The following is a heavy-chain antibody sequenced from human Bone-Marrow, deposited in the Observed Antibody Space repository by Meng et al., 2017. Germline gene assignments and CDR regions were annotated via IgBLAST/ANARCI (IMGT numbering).Heavy chain of an antibody. V-gene: IGHV4-31*01. CDR1: GGACSMGGYY. CDR3: ARWAPSSRTFDY. D-gene: IGHD6-13*01. CDR2: IYYSGST. Sequence: QGPLQQTVPALVNPYQARSLTCTVSGGACSMGGYYWSWIRQHPGKGLEWIGYIYYSGSTYYNPSLKSLVTISVDTSKNQFSLKLSSVTAADTAVYYCARWAPSSRTFDYWGQGTLVTVSS. J-gene: IGHJ4*02.